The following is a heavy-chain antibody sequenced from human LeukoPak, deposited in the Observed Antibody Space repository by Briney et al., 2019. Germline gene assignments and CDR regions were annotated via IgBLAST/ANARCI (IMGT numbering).Heavy chain of an antibody. Sequence: GGSLRLSCAASGFTFSSYAMSCVRQAPGKGLEWVSAISGSGGSTYYADSVKGRFTISRDNSKNTLYLQMNSLRAEDTAVYYWAKGSRNNWFDPWGQGTLVTVSS. J-gene: IGHJ5*02. CDR2: ISGSGGST. CDR3: AKGSRNNWFDP. CDR1: GFTFSSYA. V-gene: IGHV3-23*01.